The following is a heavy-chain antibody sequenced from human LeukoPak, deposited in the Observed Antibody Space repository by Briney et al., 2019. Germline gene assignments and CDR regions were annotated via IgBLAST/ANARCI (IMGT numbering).Heavy chain of an antibody. CDR1: GGSISSHY. J-gene: IGHJ3*02. D-gene: IGHD3-9*01. Sequence: SETLSLTCTVSGGSISSHYWSWIRQPPGKGLEWIGYIYYSGSTNYNPSLKSRVTISVDTSKNQFSLKLSSVTAADTAVYYCATPGGRYYDAFDIWGQGTMVTVSS. CDR3: ATPGGRYYDAFDI. V-gene: IGHV4-59*11. CDR2: IYYSGST.